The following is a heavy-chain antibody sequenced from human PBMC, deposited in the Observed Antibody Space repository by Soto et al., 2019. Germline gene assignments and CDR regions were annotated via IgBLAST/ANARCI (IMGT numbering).Heavy chain of an antibody. V-gene: IGHV1-69*05. Sequence: SVKVSCKASGGTFSSYAISWVRQAPGQGLEWMGGIIPISGTANYAQKFQGRVTITTDESTSTAYMELSSLRSEDTAVYYCARSQGSSTSLEIYYYYYYGMDVWGQGTTVTVSS. D-gene: IGHD2-2*01. J-gene: IGHJ6*02. CDR2: IIPISGTA. CDR1: GGTFSSYA. CDR3: ARSQGSSTSLEIYYYYYYGMDV.